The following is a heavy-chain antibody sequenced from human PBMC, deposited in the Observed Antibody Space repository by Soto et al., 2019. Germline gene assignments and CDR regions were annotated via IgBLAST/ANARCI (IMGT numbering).Heavy chain of an antibody. J-gene: IGHJ6*02. D-gene: IGHD1-1*01. Sequence: QVQVQESGPGLVRPSGTLSLTCAVSGGSINSRDWWSWVCQPPGKGLEWIGDIYDDGTTNYDPSLKSRVTISVDKSKNQLSLNMSSVTAADTAVYFCAREAGKTGYYGMDVWGQGTTVTVSS. CDR3: AREAGKTGYYGMDV. V-gene: IGHV4-4*02. CDR2: IYDDGTT. CDR1: GGSINSRDW.